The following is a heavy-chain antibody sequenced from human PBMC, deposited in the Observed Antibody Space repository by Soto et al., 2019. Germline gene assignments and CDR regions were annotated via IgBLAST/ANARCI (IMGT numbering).Heavy chain of an antibody. CDR3: AHTWGLPFGY. CDR1: GFSLRTTGVG. D-gene: IGHD3-16*01. V-gene: IGHV2-5*01. CDR2: IYWNDDK. J-gene: IGHJ4*02. Sequence: QITLKESGPTLVEPTQTLTLTCTYSGFSLRTTGVGVGWIRQPPGKALEWLGIIYWNDDKRYSPSLKKRFTLTSGISKSQVVLTMTHMDPVDTATYYCAHTWGLPFGYWGQGTLVIVSS.